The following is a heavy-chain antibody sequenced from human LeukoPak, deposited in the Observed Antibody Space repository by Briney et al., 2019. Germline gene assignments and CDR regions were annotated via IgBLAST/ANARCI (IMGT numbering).Heavy chain of an antibody. CDR1: GFTFSFYS. D-gene: IGHD4-17*01. CDR3: ARGTTVTTPYYFDY. CDR2: ISSSSSYI. Sequence: GGSLRLSCAASGFTFSFYSMTWVRQAPGKGLEWVSSISSSSSYIYYADSVKGRFTISRDNAKNSLYLQMNSLRAEDTAVYYCARGTTVTTPYYFDYWGQGTLVTVSS. V-gene: IGHV3-21*01. J-gene: IGHJ4*02.